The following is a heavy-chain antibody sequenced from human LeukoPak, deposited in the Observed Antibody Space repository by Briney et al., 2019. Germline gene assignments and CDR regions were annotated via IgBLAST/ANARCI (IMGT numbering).Heavy chain of an antibody. CDR3: ARDSMLRGVIAYYYYYMDV. J-gene: IGHJ6*03. V-gene: IGHV4-61*02. CDR2: ISPSGST. CDR1: GRSISSGSYY. D-gene: IGHD3-10*01. Sequence: SETLSLTCTVSGRSISSGSYYWSWIRQPAGKGLEWIGRISPSGSTNYNPSLKSRVTISVDTSKNQFSLNLSSMTAADTAVYYCARDSMLRGVIAYYYYYMDVWGKGTTVTVSS.